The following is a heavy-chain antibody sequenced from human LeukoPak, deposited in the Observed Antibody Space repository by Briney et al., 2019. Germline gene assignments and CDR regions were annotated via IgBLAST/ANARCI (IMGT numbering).Heavy chain of an antibody. CDR1: GGSISSSSYY. CDR2: IYYSGST. J-gene: IGHJ5*02. CDR3: AREQRMVGSGSYYNWFDP. D-gene: IGHD1-26*01. V-gene: IGHV4-39*07. Sequence: KSSETLSLTCTVSGGSISSSSYYWGWIRQPPGKGLEWIGSIYYSGSTNYNPSLKSRVTISVDKSKNQFSLKLNSVTAADTAVYYCAREQRMVGSGSYYNWFDPWGQGTLVTVSS.